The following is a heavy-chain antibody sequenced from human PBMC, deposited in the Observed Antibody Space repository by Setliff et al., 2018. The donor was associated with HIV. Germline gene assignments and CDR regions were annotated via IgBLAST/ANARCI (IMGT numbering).Heavy chain of an antibody. V-gene: IGHV4-4*08. CDR3: ARCYYNFWSGYPLDYMDV. D-gene: IGHD3-3*01. CDR2: IYTSGST. Sequence: KPSETLSLTCTVSGGSISSHYWSWIRQPPGKGLEWIGHIYTSGSTNYNPSLKSRVTMSVGTSKNQFSLKLSSVTAADTAVYYCARCYYNFWSGYPLDYMDVWGKGITVTVSS. J-gene: IGHJ6*03. CDR1: GGSISSHY.